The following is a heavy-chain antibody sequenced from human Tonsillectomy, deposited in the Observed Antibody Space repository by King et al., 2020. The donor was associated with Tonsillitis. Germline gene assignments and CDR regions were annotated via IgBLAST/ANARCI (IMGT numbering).Heavy chain of an antibody. CDR3: ASSDVLGYYFDY. D-gene: IGHD3-10*01. J-gene: IGHJ4*02. CDR1: GGSISSYY. Sequence: QLQESGPGLVKPSETLSLTCTVSGGSISSYYWSWIRQPAGRGLEWIGRIYTSGITTYNPFLKSRVTMSVDTSKNQFSLKLTSVTAADTAVYYCASSDVLGYYFDYWGQGTLVTVSS. V-gene: IGHV4-4*07. CDR2: IYTSGIT.